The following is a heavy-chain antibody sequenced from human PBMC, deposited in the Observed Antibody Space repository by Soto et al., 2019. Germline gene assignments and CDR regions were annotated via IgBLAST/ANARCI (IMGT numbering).Heavy chain of an antibody. J-gene: IGHJ6*03. CDR3: ARDAHYDMDV. Sequence: GNIRNYGCRWIRQPPGKGLEWIGYIYYSGSTNYNPSLKSRVTISVDTSKNQFSLKLSSVTAADTAVDYCARDAHYDMDVWGKGTTVTVSS. V-gene: IGHV4-59*01. CDR1: GNIRNYG. CDR2: IYYSGST.